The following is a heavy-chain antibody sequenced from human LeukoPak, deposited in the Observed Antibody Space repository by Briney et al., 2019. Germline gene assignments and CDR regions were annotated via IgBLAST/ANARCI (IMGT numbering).Heavy chain of an antibody. J-gene: IGHJ1*01. D-gene: IGHD2-2*01. Sequence: GGSLRLSCVASGFTFSIYYMGWVRQAPGKGLEWVSAISGSGGSTYYADSVKGRFTISRDNSKNTLYLQMNSLRAEDTAVYYCAKLSCSSTSCYFPNASEYFQHWGQGTLVTVSS. CDR1: GFTFSIYY. CDR3: AKLSCSSTSCYFPNASEYFQH. CDR2: ISGSGGST. V-gene: IGHV3-23*01.